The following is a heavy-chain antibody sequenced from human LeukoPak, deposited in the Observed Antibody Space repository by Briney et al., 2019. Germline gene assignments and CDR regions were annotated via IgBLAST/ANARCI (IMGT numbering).Heavy chain of an antibody. J-gene: IGHJ6*03. CDR2: IYHSGST. Sequence: SETLSLTCTVSGYSISSGYYWGWIRQPPGKGLEWIGSIYHSGSTYYNPSLKSRVTIPVDTSKNQFSLKLSSVTAADTAVYYCYYYYMDVWGRGTTVTVSS. V-gene: IGHV4-38-2*02. CDR1: GYSISSGYY. CDR3: YYYYMDV.